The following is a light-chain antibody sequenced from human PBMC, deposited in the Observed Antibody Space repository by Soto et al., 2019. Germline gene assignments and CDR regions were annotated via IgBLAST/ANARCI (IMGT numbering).Light chain of an antibody. CDR1: QSVSNH. V-gene: IGKV3-11*01. J-gene: IGKJ4*01. CDR2: DAS. CDR3: QQRINWPRLT. Sequence: EIVLTQSPATLSLSPGERATLSCRASQSVSNHLAWFQQIPGQAPRLLIYDASNRATGIPARFSGSGSGTDFTLTISSLEPEDFAVYYCQQRINWPRLTFGGGTKVEI.